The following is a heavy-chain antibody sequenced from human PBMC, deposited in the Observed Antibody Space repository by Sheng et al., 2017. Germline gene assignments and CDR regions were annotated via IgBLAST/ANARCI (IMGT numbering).Heavy chain of an antibody. Sequence: QVQLVESGGGVVQPGRSLRLSCAASGFTFSDYGLHWVRQAPGKGLEWVAVISYDGNKKYYADSVKGRFTISRDNSENTLYLQMNSLRGEDTAVYYCARSAIVGATLNYFDCWGQGTLVTASS. J-gene: IGHJ4*02. V-gene: IGHV3-30*04. CDR1: GFTFSDYG. CDR3: ARSAIVGATLNYFDC. D-gene: IGHD1-26*01. CDR2: ISYDGNKK.